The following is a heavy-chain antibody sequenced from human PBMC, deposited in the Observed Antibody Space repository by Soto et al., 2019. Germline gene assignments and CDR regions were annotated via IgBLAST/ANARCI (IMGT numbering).Heavy chain of an antibody. Sequence: SETLSLSCPVSGGSIDSGAFSLSWIRQPPGKGLEWIGYVTHSGTAYSIPSLNGRLTLSVDSSQTQFSLKLASVTAADSAFYYCARIHWAQSSLDYWGRGILVTVSS. CDR2: VTHSGTA. D-gene: IGHD6-19*01. CDR3: ARIHWAQSSLDY. V-gene: IGHV4-30-2*01. CDR1: GGSIDSGAFS. J-gene: IGHJ4*02.